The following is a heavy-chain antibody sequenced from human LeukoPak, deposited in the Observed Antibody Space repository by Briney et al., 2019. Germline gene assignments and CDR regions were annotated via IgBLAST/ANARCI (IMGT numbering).Heavy chain of an antibody. CDR1: GFTFSSYA. Sequence: PGGSLRLSCAASGFTFSSYAMSWVRQAPGKGLEWVSAISGSGVSTYYADSVKGRFTISRDNSKNTLYLQMNSLRGEDTAVYYCAKVATHSGSYSEFDYWGQGTLVTVSS. CDR2: ISGSGVST. J-gene: IGHJ4*02. D-gene: IGHD1-26*01. CDR3: AKVATHSGSYSEFDY. V-gene: IGHV3-23*01.